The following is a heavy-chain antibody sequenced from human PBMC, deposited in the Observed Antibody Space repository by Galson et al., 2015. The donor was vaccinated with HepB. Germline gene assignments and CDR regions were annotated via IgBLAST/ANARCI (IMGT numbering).Heavy chain of an antibody. CDR3: AHRIPYNGDWSVGWFDP. CDR2: IYWDNDK. Sequence: PALVKPTQTLTLTCTFSGFSLSTSGVGVGWIRQPPGKAMESLALIYWDNDKRYNPSLQNRLTITKDTSKNQVVLTLTNVDPGDTATYYCAHRIPYNGDWSVGWFDPWGRGTLVTVSS. D-gene: IGHD1-14*01. CDR1: GFSLSTSGVG. V-gene: IGHV2-5*02. J-gene: IGHJ5*02.